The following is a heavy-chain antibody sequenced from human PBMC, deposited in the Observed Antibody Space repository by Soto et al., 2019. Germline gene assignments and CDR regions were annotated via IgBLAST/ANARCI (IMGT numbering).Heavy chain of an antibody. V-gene: IGHV4-4*01. Sequence: QVQLQESGPGLVKPSGTLSLTCSVSGGSIRSSSWWTWLRQSPGKGLAWIGEIYHAGSPNYNPSFQSRVTISAATSKNFFSLRLTSVTAADTVIYCCARASSFRGDFHVWGQGTAVTISS. CDR2: IYHAGSP. CDR1: GGSIRSSSW. CDR3: ARASSFRGDFHV. J-gene: IGHJ3*01. D-gene: IGHD2-21*02.